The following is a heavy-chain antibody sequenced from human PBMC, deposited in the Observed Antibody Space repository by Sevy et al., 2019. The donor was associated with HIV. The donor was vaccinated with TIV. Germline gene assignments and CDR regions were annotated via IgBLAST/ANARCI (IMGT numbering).Heavy chain of an antibody. V-gene: IGHV1-24*01. Sequence: ASVKVSCKVSGYTLTELSMHWVRQAPGKGLEWMGGFDPEDGETIYAQKFQGRVTMTEDTSTDTAYMELSSQRSEDTAVYYCATDQGALKWELLPLGFHYWGQGTLVTVSS. CDR3: ATDQGALKWELLPLGFHY. CDR1: GYTLTELS. J-gene: IGHJ4*02. CDR2: FDPEDGET. D-gene: IGHD1-26*01.